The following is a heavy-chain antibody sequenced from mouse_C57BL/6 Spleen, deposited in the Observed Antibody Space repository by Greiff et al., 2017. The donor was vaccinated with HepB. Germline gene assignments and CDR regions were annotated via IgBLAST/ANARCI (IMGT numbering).Heavy chain of an antibody. D-gene: IGHD1-1*01. V-gene: IGHV1-82*01. CDR1: GYAFSSSW. Sequence: VHLQESGPELVKPGASVKISCKASGYAFSSSWMNWVKQRPGKGLEWIGRIYPGDGDTNYNGKFKGKATLTADKSSSTAYMQLSSLTSEDSAVYFCARSDYYGSSWFAYWGQGTLVTVSA. CDR3: ARSDYYGSSWFAY. CDR2: IYPGDGDT. J-gene: IGHJ3*01.